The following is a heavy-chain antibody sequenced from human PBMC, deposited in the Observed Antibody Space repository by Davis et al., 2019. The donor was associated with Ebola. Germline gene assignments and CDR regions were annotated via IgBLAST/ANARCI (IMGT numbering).Heavy chain of an antibody. V-gene: IGHV3-23*01. Sequence: GGSLRLSCAASGFTVSSNYMSWVRQAPGKGLEWVSSISASGGTTSYADSVRGRFTISRDTSKDTVYLQMNSLRAEDTALYYCAKGYSSGWSHFDYWGQGTLVTVSS. D-gene: IGHD6-19*01. CDR1: GFTVSSNY. CDR2: ISASGGTT. J-gene: IGHJ4*02. CDR3: AKGYSSGWSHFDY.